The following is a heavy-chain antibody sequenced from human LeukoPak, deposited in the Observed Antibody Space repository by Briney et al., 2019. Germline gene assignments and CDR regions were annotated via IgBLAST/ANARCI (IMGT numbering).Heavy chain of an antibody. CDR3: ARDQGDYAPFDY. J-gene: IGHJ4*02. Sequence: PGGSLRLSCAASGFTFSSYGMHWVRQAPGKGLEWVAVIWYDGSNKYYADSVKGRFTISRDNSKNTLYLQMNSVRAEDTAVYYCARDQGDYAPFDYWGQGTLVTVSS. CDR1: GFTFSSYG. CDR2: IWYDGSNK. D-gene: IGHD4-17*01. V-gene: IGHV3-33*01.